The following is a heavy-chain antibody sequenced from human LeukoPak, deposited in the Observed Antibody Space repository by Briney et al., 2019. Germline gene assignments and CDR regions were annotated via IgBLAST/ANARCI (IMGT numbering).Heavy chain of an antibody. V-gene: IGHV4-39*07. Sequence: SETLSLTCTVSGGSISSSSYYWGWIRQPPGKGLEWIGSIYYSGSTYYNPSLKCRVTISVDTSKNQFSLKLSSVTAADTAVYYCAREGIAIWYFDLWGRGTLVTVSS. D-gene: IGHD1-14*01. J-gene: IGHJ2*01. CDR1: GGSISSSSYY. CDR3: AREGIAIWYFDL. CDR2: IYYSGST.